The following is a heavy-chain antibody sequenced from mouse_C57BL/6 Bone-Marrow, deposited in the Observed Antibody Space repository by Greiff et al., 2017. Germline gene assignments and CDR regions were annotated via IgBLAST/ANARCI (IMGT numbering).Heavy chain of an antibody. V-gene: IGHV14-1*01. CDR3: TKDVPFAY. J-gene: IGHJ3*01. CDR1: GFNIKDYY. Sequence: EVQLQQSGADLVRPGASVKLSCTASGFNIKDYYMHWVKQTPEQSLEWIGRIDPEDGDTDYAPKFQGKATMTADTSSNTAYLQISSLTSEDTAVYYCTKDVPFAYWGQGTLVTVFA. CDR2: IDPEDGDT.